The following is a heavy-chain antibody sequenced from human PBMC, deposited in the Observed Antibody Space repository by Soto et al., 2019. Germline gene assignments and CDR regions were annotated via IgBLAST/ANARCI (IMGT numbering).Heavy chain of an antibody. V-gene: IGHV4-31*03. CDR3: ARFPFCSSTSCDYYYGMDV. CDR2: IYYSGST. Sequence: PSETLSLTCTVSGGSISSGGYYWSWIRQHPGKGLEWIGYIYYSGSTYYNPSLKSRVTISVDTSKNQFSLKLSSVTAADTAVYYCARFPFCSSTSCDYYYGMDVWGQGTTVT. D-gene: IGHD2-2*01. CDR1: GGSISSGGYY. J-gene: IGHJ6*02.